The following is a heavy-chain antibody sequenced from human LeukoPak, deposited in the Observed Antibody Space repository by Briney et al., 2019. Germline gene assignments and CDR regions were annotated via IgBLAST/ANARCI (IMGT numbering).Heavy chain of an antibody. CDR2: IIPIFGTA. CDR3: ARFHHYYGSGSFDY. J-gene: IGHJ4*02. D-gene: IGHD3-10*01. CDR1: GGTFSSYA. V-gene: IGHV1-69*05. Sequence: SVKVSCKASGGTFSSYAISWVRQAPGQGLEWMGRIIPIFGTANYAQKFQGRVTITTDESTSTAYMELSSLRSEDTAVYYCARFHHYYGSGSFDYWGQGTLVTVSS.